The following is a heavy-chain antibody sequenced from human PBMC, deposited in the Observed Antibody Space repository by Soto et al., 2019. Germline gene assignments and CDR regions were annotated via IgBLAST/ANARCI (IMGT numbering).Heavy chain of an antibody. CDR1: GFTFSSYA. V-gene: IGHV3-30-3*01. CDR2: ISYDGSNK. CDR3: ARDQGVTIFGVVTLPGRYGMDV. Sequence: GGSLRLSCAASGFTFSSYAMHWVRQAPGKGLEWVAVISYDGSNKYYADSVKGRFTISRGNSKNTLYLQMNSLRAEDTAVYYCARDQGVTIFGVVTLPGRYGMDVWGQGTTVTVSS. D-gene: IGHD3-3*01. J-gene: IGHJ6*02.